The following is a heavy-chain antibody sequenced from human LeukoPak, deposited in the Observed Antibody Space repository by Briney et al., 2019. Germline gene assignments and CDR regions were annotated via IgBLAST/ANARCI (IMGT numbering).Heavy chain of an antibody. Sequence: GGSLRLSCAASGFTFSSYAMSWVRQAPGKGLEWVSGISDSGGSTYYADSVKGRFTISRDNSKNTLYLQMNSLRAEDTAVYYCAKLDGYSYVRRDYWGQGTLVTVSS. J-gene: IGHJ4*02. V-gene: IGHV3-23*01. CDR1: GFTFSSYA. CDR2: ISDSGGST. CDR3: AKLDGYSYVRRDY. D-gene: IGHD5-18*01.